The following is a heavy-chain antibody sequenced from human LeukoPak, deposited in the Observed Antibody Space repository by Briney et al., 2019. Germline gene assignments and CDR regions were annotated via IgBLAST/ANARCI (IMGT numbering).Heavy chain of an antibody. V-gene: IGHV3-23*01. Sequence: GGSLRLSCAASGFTFNYAMTWARQPPGKGVEWGSAISCSGGSTYYSDSVKGRFTIPKDNSKNTLYLLMSSLRPEDTAVYYCAKHADGSGRPRAGFDHWGQGTLVTVSS. CDR3: AKHADGSGRPRAGFDH. J-gene: IGHJ4*02. CDR2: ISCSGGST. CDR1: GFTFNYA. D-gene: IGHD3-22*01.